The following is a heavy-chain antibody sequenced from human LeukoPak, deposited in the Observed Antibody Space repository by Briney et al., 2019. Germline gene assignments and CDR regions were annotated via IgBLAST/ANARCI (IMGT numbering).Heavy chain of an antibody. CDR2: ISYDGSNK. Sequence: PGGSLRLSCAASGFTFSSYAMHWVRQAPGKGLEWVAVISYDGSNKYYADSVKGRFTISRDNSKNTLHLQMNSLRAEDTAVYYCARDNEAAARATFDIWGQGTMVTVSS. D-gene: IGHD2-2*01. J-gene: IGHJ3*02. CDR1: GFTFSSYA. V-gene: IGHV3-30*14. CDR3: ARDNEAAARATFDI.